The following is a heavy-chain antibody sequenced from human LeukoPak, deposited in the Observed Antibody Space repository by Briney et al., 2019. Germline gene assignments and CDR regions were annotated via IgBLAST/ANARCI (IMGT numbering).Heavy chain of an antibody. CDR2: INTDGTST. V-gene: IGHV3-74*01. Sequence: PGGSLRLSCAVSGFTFKLYWMHWVRQAPGKGPVWVSRINTDGTSTTYADSVKGRFTISRDNAKNTLYLQMNSLRAEDTAVYYCARGCVSSGSYYTVDYWGQGTLVTVSS. J-gene: IGHJ4*02. CDR1: GFTFKLYW. CDR3: ARGCVSSGSYYTVDY. D-gene: IGHD1-26*01.